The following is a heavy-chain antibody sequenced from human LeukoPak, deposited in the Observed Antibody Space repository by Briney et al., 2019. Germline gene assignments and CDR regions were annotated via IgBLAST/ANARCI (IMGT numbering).Heavy chain of an antibody. Sequence: SETLSLTCTVSGGSISSSSYYWGWIRQPPGKGLEWIGSIYYSGSTYYNPSLKSRVTISVDTSKNQFSLKLSSVTAADTAVYYCARDWFGEVPEIWGQGTLVTVSS. CDR2: IYYSGST. J-gene: IGHJ4*02. V-gene: IGHV4-39*07. CDR1: GGSISSSSYY. D-gene: IGHD3-10*01. CDR3: ARDWFGEVPEI.